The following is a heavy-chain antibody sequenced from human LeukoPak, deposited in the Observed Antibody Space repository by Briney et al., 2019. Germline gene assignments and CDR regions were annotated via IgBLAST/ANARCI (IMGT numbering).Heavy chain of an antibody. J-gene: IGHJ4*02. D-gene: IGHD6-13*01. V-gene: IGHV3-48*04. CDR3: ARDPHYSSSWYDY. CDR1: GFTFSSYS. CDR2: ITSSSSTI. Sequence: GGSPRLSCAASGFTFSSYSMNWVRQAPGKGLEWVSYITSSSSTIYYADSVKGRFTISRDNAKNSLYLQMNSLRAEDTAVYHCARDPHYSSSWYDYWGQGTLVTVSS.